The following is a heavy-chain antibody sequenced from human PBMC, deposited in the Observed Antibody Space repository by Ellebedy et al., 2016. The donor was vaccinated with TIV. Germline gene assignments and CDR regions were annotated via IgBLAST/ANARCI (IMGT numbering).Heavy chain of an antibody. J-gene: IGHJ4*02. V-gene: IGHV3-23*01. Sequence: GESLKISCVSSGFTFNSFAMSCVRQAPGKGLEWVSTISNSGESTNNADSGKGRFTISRDNSKNTLYLQMNVLRAEDTAVYYCAKDRIVGARKIDDWGQGTLVTVSS. CDR2: ISNSGEST. CDR1: GFTFNSFA. D-gene: IGHD1-26*01. CDR3: AKDRIVGARKIDD.